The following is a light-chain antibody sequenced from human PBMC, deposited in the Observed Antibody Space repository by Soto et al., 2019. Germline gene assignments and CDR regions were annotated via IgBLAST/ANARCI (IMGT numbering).Light chain of an antibody. J-gene: IGKJ2*01. CDR1: QSISSW. CDR2: KAS. CDR3: QQYNDYPYT. V-gene: IGKV1-5*03. Sequence: DIQMTQSPSTLSASVGDRVTITCRASQSISSWLAWYQQKPGTAPKLLIYKASSLESGVPSRFSGSGSGTEFTLTICGLQPGDSRTYYCQQYNDYPYTFGQGTKLEIK.